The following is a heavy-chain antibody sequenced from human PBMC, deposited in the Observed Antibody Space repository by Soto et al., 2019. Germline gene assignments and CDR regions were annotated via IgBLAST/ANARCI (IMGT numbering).Heavy chain of an antibody. D-gene: IGHD6-13*01. CDR3: ASGAIEAAAAPYYYYGMDV. Sequence: QVQLVQSGAEVKKPGASVKVSCKASGYTFTSYGISWVRQAPGQGLEWMGWISAYNGNTNYAQKLQGRVTMTTDTSTSTAYMELMSLISDATALYYCASGAIEAAAAPYYYYGMDVWGQGTTVTVSS. CDR2: ISAYNGNT. J-gene: IGHJ6*02. CDR1: GYTFTSYG. V-gene: IGHV1-18*01.